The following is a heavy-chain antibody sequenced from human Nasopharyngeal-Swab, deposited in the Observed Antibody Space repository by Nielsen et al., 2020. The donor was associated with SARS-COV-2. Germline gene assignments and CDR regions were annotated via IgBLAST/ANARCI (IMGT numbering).Heavy chain of an antibody. V-gene: IGHV1-18*04. J-gene: IGHJ4*02. CDR2: VSAYSGYT. CDR1: GYTFTNYV. CDR3: ARDRISSSYDY. D-gene: IGHD6-6*01. Sequence: ASVKVSCKSSGYTFTNYVVGWVRQAPGQGLEWLGWVSAYSGYTSYVQKVQDRVTMTTDTSTSTAYMELRSLTSDDTAVYYCARDRISSSYDYWGQGTLVTVSS.